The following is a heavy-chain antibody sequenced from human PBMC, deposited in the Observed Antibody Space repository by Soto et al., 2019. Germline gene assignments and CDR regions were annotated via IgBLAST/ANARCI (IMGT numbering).Heavy chain of an antibody. CDR1: GYTFTSYD. V-gene: IGHV1-8*01. D-gene: IGHD1-26*01. CDR3: AKERSRSSDY. Sequence: QGQLVQSWAEVKKPGASVKVSCKASGYTFTSYDINWVRQATGQGLEWMGWMNPNSGNTGYAHKFQGRVTMTRNTSISTAYMELSILTSEDTAVYYCAKERSRSSDYWGQGTLVTVSS. CDR2: MNPNSGNT. J-gene: IGHJ4*02.